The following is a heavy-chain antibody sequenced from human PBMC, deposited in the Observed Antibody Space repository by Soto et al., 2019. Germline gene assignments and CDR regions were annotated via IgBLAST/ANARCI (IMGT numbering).Heavy chain of an antibody. CDR2: ISAYNGNT. J-gene: IGHJ4*02. V-gene: IGHV1-18*01. D-gene: IGHD3-16*02. Sequence: WVRQAQGQGLEWMGWISAYNGNTNYAQKLQGRVTMTTDTSTSTAYMELRSLRSDDTAVYYCARSGDYIWGSYRYGDYWGQGTLVTVSS. CDR3: ARSGDYIWGSYRYGDY.